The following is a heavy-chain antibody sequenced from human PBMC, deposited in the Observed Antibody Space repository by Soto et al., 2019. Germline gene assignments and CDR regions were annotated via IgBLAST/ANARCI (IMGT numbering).Heavy chain of an antibody. CDR1: GYTFSNFC. V-gene: IGHV1-18*01. J-gene: IGHJ4*02. CDR2: ISPSNGQT. D-gene: IGHD6-25*01. CDR3: ARDYTAGIAASYYFDY. Sequence: ASVKVSCKASGYTFSNFCLSWVRQAPVQGLEWMGWISPSNGQTIYAQNFHGRVTMTRDTSISTAYMELSRLRSDDTAVYYCARDYTAGIAASYYFDYWGQGTLVTVSS.